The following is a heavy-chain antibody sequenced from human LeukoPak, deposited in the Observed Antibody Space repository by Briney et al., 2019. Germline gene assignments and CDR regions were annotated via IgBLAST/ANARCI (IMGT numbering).Heavy chain of an antibody. CDR2: MSPNRGNT. CDR3: VRGGIDDYSSGYFDY. Sequence: ASVKVSCKASGYTFSNYDINWVRQATGQGGEWMGWMSPNRGNTGSAQECQGRVTMTRYTSLSTAYMELSSLRSEDTAVYYCVRGGIDDYSSGYFDYWGQGTLVTVSS. J-gene: IGHJ4*02. V-gene: IGHV1-8*01. CDR1: GYTFSNYD. D-gene: IGHD3-22*01.